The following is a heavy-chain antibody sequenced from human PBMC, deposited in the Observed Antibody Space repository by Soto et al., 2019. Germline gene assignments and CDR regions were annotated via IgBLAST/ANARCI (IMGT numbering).Heavy chain of an antibody. CDR2: IYYSGST. Sequence: SETLSLTCTVSGGSISSGDYYWSWIRQPPGKGLEWIGYIYYSGSTYYNPSLKSRVTISVDTSKNQFSLKLSSVTAADTAVYYCARVIKTPRSNWFDPWGQGTMVTVYS. CDR3: ARVIKTPRSNWFDP. V-gene: IGHV4-30-4*01. J-gene: IGHJ5*02. CDR1: GGSISSGDYY. D-gene: IGHD2-15*01.